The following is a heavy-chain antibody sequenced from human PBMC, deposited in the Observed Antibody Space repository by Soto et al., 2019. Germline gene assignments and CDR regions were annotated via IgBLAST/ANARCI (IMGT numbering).Heavy chain of an antibody. CDR1: GFTFSDYY. CDR3: ARDGAGDYVPDLFEYYYYYYGMDV. CDR2: ISSSSSYT. Sequence: QVQLVESGGGLVKPGGSLRPSCAASGFTFSDYYMSWIRQAPGRGLEWVSYISSSSSYTNYSDSVKGRFTISRDKAKNSLELLMNSLRAEDTAVYYCARDGAGDYVPDLFEYYYYYYGMDVWGQGTTVTGCS. J-gene: IGHJ6*02. V-gene: IGHV3-11*05. D-gene: IGHD4-17*01.